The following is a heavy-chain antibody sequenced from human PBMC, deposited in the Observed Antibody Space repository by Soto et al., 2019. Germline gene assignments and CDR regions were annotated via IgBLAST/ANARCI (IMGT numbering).Heavy chain of an antibody. Sequence: SVKVSCKASGGTFSSYAISWVRQAPGQGLEWMGGIIPIFGTANYAQKFQGRVMITADESTSTAYMELSSLRSEDTAVYYCARDLLGYCSSTSCSSDYWGQGTLVTVSS. J-gene: IGHJ4*02. CDR1: GGTFSSYA. CDR3: ARDLLGYCSSTSCSSDY. V-gene: IGHV1-69*13. D-gene: IGHD2-2*01. CDR2: IIPIFGTA.